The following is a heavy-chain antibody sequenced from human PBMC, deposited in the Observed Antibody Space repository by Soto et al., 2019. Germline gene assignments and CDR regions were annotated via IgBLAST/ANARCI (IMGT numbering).Heavy chain of an antibody. Sequence: SETLSLTCTVSGGSISSYYWSWIRQPAGKGLEWIGRIYTSGSTNYNPSLKSRVTMSVDTSKNQFSLKLSSVTAADTAVYYCARAFNYYDSSGPRDWFVPWGQGTLVTVSS. CDR3: ARAFNYYDSSGPRDWFVP. CDR1: GGSISSYY. CDR2: IYTSGST. D-gene: IGHD3-22*01. V-gene: IGHV4-4*07. J-gene: IGHJ5*02.